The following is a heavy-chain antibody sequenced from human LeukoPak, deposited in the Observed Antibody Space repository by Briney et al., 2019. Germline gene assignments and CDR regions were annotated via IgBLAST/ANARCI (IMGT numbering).Heavy chain of an antibody. Sequence: SETLSLTCTVSDASISSTTYYWGWIRQPPRKGLEWIASIYYSGSTYYNPSLKSRVTISVDTSKNQFSLKLSSVTAADTAVYYCARGIITMVRGVIPYYYYYMDVWGKGTTVTISS. J-gene: IGHJ6*03. V-gene: IGHV4-39*01. CDR2: IYYSGST. CDR1: DASISSTTYY. D-gene: IGHD3-10*01. CDR3: ARGIITMVRGVIPYYYYYMDV.